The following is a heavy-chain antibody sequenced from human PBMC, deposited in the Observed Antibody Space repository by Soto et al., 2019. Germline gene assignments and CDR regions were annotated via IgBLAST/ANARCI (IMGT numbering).Heavy chain of an antibody. CDR1: GFTFSSYG. V-gene: IGHV3-30*03. CDR2: ISYDGSNK. Sequence: PGGSLRLSCAASGFTFSSYGMHWVRQAPGKGLEWVAVISYDGSNKYYADSVKGRFTISRDNAKNSLYLQMNSLRAEDTAVYYCARDFTHTPRSYDSSGYYYAEGGYWGQGTLVTVSS. J-gene: IGHJ4*02. CDR3: ARDFTHTPRSYDSSGYYYAEGGY. D-gene: IGHD3-22*01.